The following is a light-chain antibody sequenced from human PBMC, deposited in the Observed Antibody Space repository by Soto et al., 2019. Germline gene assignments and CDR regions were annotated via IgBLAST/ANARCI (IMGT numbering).Light chain of an antibody. CDR1: QYVSSF. CDR2: GAC. Sequence: VFRPVPATLSLYPEERATLSCRASQYVSSFLAWYQQKPGQGPVRLVFGACKTAPGCPGMISGSGCRADLTVSIDRLESEDFAVYYGQQYGSSPTISSGQGTLL. V-gene: IGKV3-20*01. J-gene: IGKJ5*01. CDR3: QQYGSSPTIS.